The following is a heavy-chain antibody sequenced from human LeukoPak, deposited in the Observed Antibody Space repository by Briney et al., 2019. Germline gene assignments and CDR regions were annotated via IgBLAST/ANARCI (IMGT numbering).Heavy chain of an antibody. V-gene: IGHV1-58*02. D-gene: IGHD2-15*01. CDR3: AADGVVVAATSSPHYYYYGMDV. J-gene: IGHJ6*02. Sequence: GASVKVSCKASGFTFTSSAMQWVRQARGQRLDGIGWIVVGRGNTNYAQKFQERVTITRDMATSTAYMELSSLRSEDTAVYYCAADGVVVAATSSPHYYYYGMDVWGQGTTVTVSS. CDR1: GFTFTSSA. CDR2: IVVGRGNT.